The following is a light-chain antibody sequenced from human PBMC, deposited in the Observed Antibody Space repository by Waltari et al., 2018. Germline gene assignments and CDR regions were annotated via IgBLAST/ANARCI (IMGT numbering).Light chain of an antibody. CDR3: MQSLEALWT. CDR1: QSLLHRNGNNY. Sequence: DIVMTQSPLSLPVMPGEPASISCRSSQSLLHRNGNNYLDWYLQKPGQSPQLLIYLGSSRASGVPDRFSGSGSGTDFTLKISRVEAEDVGVYYCMQSLEALWTFGQGTKVEIK. J-gene: IGKJ1*01. V-gene: IGKV2-28*01. CDR2: LGS.